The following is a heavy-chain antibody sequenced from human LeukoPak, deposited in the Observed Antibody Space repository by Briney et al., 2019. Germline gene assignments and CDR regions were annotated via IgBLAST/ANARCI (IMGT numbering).Heavy chain of an antibody. Sequence: PGRSLRHSCAASGFTFNEFGVHWVRQAPGQGLGWVALIWYDGSNKYYADSVKGRFTISRDNSKNTVYLQMNSLRVEDTALYYCARDRPTGSYYSIDYWGQGTLATVSS. V-gene: IGHV3-33*01. CDR2: IWYDGSNK. CDR3: ARDRPTGSYYSIDY. J-gene: IGHJ4*02. D-gene: IGHD1-26*01. CDR1: GFTFNEFG.